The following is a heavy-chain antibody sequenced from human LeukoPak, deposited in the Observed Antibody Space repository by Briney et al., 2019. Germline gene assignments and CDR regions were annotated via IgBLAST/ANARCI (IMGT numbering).Heavy chain of an antibody. V-gene: IGHV3-11*01. CDR1: GFTFSDYY. D-gene: IGHD2-21*02. Sequence: PGGSLRLSCAASGFTFSDYYMSWIRQAPGKGLEWISYISSSGSGSIIYYADSVKGRFTISRDNAKNSLHLQMNSLRAEDTAVYYCAKDLLAYCGGDCPWGQGTLVTVSS. CDR3: AKDLLAYCGGDCP. CDR2: ISSSGSGSII. J-gene: IGHJ5*02.